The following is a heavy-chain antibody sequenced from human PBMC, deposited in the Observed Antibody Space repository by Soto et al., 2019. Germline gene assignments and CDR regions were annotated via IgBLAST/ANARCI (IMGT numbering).Heavy chain of an antibody. Sequence: GGSLRLSCAASGFTFSSYSMNWVRQAPEKGLEWVSSISSSSSYIYYADSVKGRFTISRDNAKNSLYLQMNSLRAEDTAVYYCARDLEGELRFLEWLLQYYMDVWGKGTTVTVSS. V-gene: IGHV3-21*01. D-gene: IGHD3-3*01. CDR2: ISSSSSYI. CDR1: GFTFSSYS. J-gene: IGHJ6*03. CDR3: ARDLEGELRFLEWLLQYYMDV.